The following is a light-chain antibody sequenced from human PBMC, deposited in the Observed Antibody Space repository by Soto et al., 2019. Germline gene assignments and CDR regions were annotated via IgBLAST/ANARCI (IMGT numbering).Light chain of an antibody. V-gene: IGKV4-1*01. CDR1: QTVLYRSKNKNY. J-gene: IGKJ3*01. CDR3: QQYYSSPFT. Sequence: DIVMTQSPDSLAVSLGERATINCKSSQTVLYRSKNKNYLAWYQQRPGQPPKLLIYWASTRESGVPERFSGSGSGTDFTLTISSLQAEDVAVYYCQQYYSSPFTFGPGTKMEIK. CDR2: WAS.